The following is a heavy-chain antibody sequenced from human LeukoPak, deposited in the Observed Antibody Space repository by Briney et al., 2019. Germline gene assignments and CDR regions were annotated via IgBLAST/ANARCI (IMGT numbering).Heavy chain of an antibody. CDR3: ARNVEMATHDAFDI. V-gene: IGHV3-21*01. Sequence: PGGSLRLTCAASGFTFSSCAMGWVRQAPGKGLEWVSSISSSSSYIYYADSVKGRFTISRDNAKNSLYLQMNSLRAEDTAVYYCARNVEMATHDAFDIWGQGTMVTVSS. CDR1: GFTFSSCA. CDR2: ISSSSSYI. D-gene: IGHD5-24*01. J-gene: IGHJ3*02.